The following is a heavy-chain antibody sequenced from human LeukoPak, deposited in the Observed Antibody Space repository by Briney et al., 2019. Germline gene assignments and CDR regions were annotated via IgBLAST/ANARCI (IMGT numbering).Heavy chain of an antibody. Sequence: GGSLRPSCVASGFTVSSKYMSWVRQAPGKGLEWLSVFYSGGSTYYADSVNGRFTMSRDNSKNTLYLQMNGLRVEDTAVYYCARVSPFDYWGQGTQVTVSS. J-gene: IGHJ4*02. CDR3: ARVSPFDY. CDR2: FYSGGST. V-gene: IGHV3-66*01. CDR1: GFTVSSKY.